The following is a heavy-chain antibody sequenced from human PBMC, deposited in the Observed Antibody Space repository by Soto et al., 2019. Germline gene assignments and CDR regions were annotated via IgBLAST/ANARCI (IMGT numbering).Heavy chain of an antibody. D-gene: IGHD6-19*01. CDR1: GYTFTSYL. Sequence: ASVKVSCKASGYTFTSYLICWVRQAPGQGLEWMGWISVNNGNTNYAQKLQGRVTMTTDTSTSTAYMELRSLRSDDTAVYYCARVSSGWYYWFDPWGQGTLVTVSS. V-gene: IGHV1-18*01. J-gene: IGHJ5*02. CDR3: ARVSSGWYYWFDP. CDR2: ISVNNGNT.